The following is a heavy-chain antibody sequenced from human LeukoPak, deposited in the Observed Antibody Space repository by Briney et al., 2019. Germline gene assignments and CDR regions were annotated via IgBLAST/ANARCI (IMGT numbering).Heavy chain of an antibody. V-gene: IGHV1-69*04. CDR2: IIPILGIA. J-gene: IGHJ4*02. CDR3: ARDSVNGIAARPNDY. D-gene: IGHD6-6*01. CDR1: GGTFSSYA. Sequence: SVKVSCKASGGTFSSYAISWVRQAPGQGLKWLGRIIPILGIANYAQKFQGRVTITADKSTSTAYMELSSLRSEDTAVYYCARDSVNGIAARPNDYWGQGTLVTVSS.